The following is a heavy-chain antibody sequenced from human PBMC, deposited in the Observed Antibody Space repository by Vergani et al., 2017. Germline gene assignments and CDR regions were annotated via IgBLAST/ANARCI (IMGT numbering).Heavy chain of an antibody. CDR2: ISSSSSYI. CDR1: GFTFSSYS. CDR3: ARDGWVSYYSQFDP. D-gene: IGHD3-16*01. Sequence: EVQLVESGGGLVKPGGSLRLSCAASGFTFSSYSMNWVRQAPGKGLEWVSSISSSSSYIYYADSVKGRFTISRDNAKNSLYLQMNSLRAEDTAVYYCARDGWVSYYSQFDPWGQGTLVTVSS. V-gene: IGHV3-21*01. J-gene: IGHJ5*02.